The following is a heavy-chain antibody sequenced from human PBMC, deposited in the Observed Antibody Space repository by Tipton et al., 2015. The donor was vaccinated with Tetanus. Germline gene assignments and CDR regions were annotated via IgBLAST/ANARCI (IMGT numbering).Heavy chain of an antibody. CDR3: ARDHRLSASYAGWFDP. V-gene: IGHV4-4*07. CDR1: GGSISSYY. Sequence: LRLSCTVSGGSISSYYWSWIRQPPGKGLEWIGRIYPSGSTDYNPSLEGRVTISVDTSTTQFSLRLNSVTAADTAIYYCARDHRLSASYAGWFDPWGQGTLVTVSS. CDR2: IYPSGST. J-gene: IGHJ5*02. D-gene: IGHD1-26*01.